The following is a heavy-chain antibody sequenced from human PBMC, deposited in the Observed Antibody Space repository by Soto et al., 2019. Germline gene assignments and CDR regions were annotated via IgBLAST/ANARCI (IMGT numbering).Heavy chain of an antibody. CDR1: GFTFSSYW. J-gene: IGHJ4*02. CDR2: INSDGSST. Sequence: GGSLRLSCAASGFTFSSYWMHWVRQAPGKGLVWVSLINSDGSSTSYADSVKGRFTISRDNAKNTLYLQMNSLRAEDTAVYYCAGTVVRRDYFDYWGQGTLVTVSS. CDR3: AGTVVRRDYFDY. V-gene: IGHV3-74*01. D-gene: IGHD2-15*01.